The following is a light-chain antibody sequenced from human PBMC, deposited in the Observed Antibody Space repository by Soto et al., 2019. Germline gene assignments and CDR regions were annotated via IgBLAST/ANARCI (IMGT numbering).Light chain of an antibody. J-gene: IGKJ1*01. V-gene: IGKV1-5*01. CDR2: DAS. CDR3: QQYNSYSRTT. Sequence: DIQMTQPPSTLSASVGDRFTITCRASQSISSWLAWYQQKPGKAPKLLIYDASSLESGVPSRFSGSGSGTEFTLTISSLQPDDFATYYCQQYNSYSRTTFGQGTKVDIK. CDR1: QSISSW.